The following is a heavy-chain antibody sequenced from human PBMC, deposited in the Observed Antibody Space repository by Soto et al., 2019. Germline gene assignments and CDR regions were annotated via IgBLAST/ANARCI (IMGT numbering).Heavy chain of an antibody. V-gene: IGHV3-23*01. CDR2: ISDDSSRT. CDR1: RFTFNTFE. D-gene: IGHD3-16*01. CDR3: VKGGWLDF. Sequence: GGSLRLSCAASRFTFNTFEMSWVRQAPGRGLEWVSFISDDSSRTYYADAVKGRFTISRDNSKYTLYLQMNSLTAEDTAVYACVKGGWLDFWGQGTLVTVSS. J-gene: IGHJ5*01.